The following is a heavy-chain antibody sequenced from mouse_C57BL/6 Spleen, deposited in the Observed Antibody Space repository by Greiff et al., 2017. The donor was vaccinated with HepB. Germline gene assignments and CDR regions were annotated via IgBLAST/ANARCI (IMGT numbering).Heavy chain of an antibody. D-gene: IGHD2-4*01. CDR3: ARSGPTMITTGFAY. CDR1: GYTFTSYW. J-gene: IGHJ3*01. CDR2: IHPNSGST. V-gene: IGHV1-64*01. Sequence: QVQLKESGAELVKPGASVKLSCKASGYTFTSYWMHWVKQRPGQGLEWIGMIHPNSGSTNYNEKFKSKATLTVDKSSSTAYMQLSSLTSEDSAVYYCARSGPTMITTGFAYWGQGTLVTVSA.